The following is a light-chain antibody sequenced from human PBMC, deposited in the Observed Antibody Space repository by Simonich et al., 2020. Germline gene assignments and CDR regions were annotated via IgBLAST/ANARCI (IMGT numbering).Light chain of an antibody. CDR2: EGS. V-gene: IGLV2-23*01. Sequence: QSALTQPASVSGSPGQSITISCTGTSSDVGSYNLVSWYQQHPGKPPKLMLYEGSKRSSWVSNRFSGSKSGKTASLTLSGLQAEDAADYYCCSYAGSSTVVFGGGTKLTVL. CDR1: SSDVGSYNL. J-gene: IGLJ2*01. CDR3: CSYAGSSTVV.